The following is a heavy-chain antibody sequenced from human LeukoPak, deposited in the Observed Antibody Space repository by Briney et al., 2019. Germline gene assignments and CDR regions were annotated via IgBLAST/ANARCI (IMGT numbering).Heavy chain of an antibody. Sequence: SETLSLTCAVYGGSFSGYYWSWIRQPPGKELEWIGEINHSGSTNYNPSLKSRVTISVDTSKNQFSLRLSSVTAADTAVYYCARDWELGHWGQGTLVTVSS. CDR3: ARDWELGH. CDR2: INHSGST. J-gene: IGHJ5*02. V-gene: IGHV4-34*01. D-gene: IGHD1-1*01. CDR1: GGSFSGYY.